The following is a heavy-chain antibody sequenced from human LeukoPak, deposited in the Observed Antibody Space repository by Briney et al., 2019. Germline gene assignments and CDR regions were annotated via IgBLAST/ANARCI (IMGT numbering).Heavy chain of an antibody. CDR2: IKSKADGDTT. CDR3: TTDLGLTMIRGVIVY. J-gene: IGHJ4*02. Sequence: PGGSLRLSCAASGFTFNNAWMSWVRQAPGKGLEWVGRIKSKADGDTTDYAAPVKGRFTMSRDDSKATLLLYMNSMKAEDTAVYYCTTDLGLTMIRGVIVYWGQGALVTVSS. CDR1: GFTFNNAW. V-gene: IGHV3-15*01. D-gene: IGHD3-10*01.